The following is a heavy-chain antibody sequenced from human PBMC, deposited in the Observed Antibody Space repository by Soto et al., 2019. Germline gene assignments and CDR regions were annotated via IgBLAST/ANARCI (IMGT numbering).Heavy chain of an antibody. V-gene: IGHV4-59*01. D-gene: IGHD4-17*01. CDR2: IYYSGST. Sequence: SETLSLTCTVSGGSISSYYWSWIRQPPGKGLEWIGYIYYSGSTNYNPSLKSRVTISVDTSKNQFSLKLSSVTAADTAVYYCATTVTQPYYYYYYMDVWGKGTTVTVSS. J-gene: IGHJ6*03. CDR1: GGSISSYY. CDR3: ATTVTQPYYYYYYMDV.